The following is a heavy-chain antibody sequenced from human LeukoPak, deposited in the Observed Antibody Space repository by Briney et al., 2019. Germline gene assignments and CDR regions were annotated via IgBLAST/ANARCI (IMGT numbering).Heavy chain of an antibody. V-gene: IGHV3-30-3*01. J-gene: IGHJ3*02. D-gene: IGHD6-13*01. CDR3: ARDIAAAGGEDAFDI. CDR2: ISYDGSNK. CDR1: GFTFSSYA. Sequence: AGRSLRLSCAASGFTFSSYAMHWVRQAPGKGLEWVGVISYDGSNKYYADSVKGRFTISRDNSKNTLYLQMNSLRAEDTAVYYCARDIAAAGGEDAFDIWGQGTMVTVSS.